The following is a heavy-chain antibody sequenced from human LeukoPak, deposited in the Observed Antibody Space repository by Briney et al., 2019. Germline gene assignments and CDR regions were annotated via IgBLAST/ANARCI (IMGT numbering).Heavy chain of an antibody. CDR2: IYSGGTT. J-gene: IGHJ4*02. CDR1: GFTVSSNY. V-gene: IGHV3-53*01. Sequence: GGSLRLSCAASGFTVSSNYMSWVRQAPGKGLEWVSVIYSGGTTNYADSVKGRFTISRDNSKNTLYLQMNSLRAEDTAVYYCAKEKGYSSGWSFDYWGQGTLVTVSS. CDR3: AKEKGYSSGWSFDY. D-gene: IGHD6-19*01.